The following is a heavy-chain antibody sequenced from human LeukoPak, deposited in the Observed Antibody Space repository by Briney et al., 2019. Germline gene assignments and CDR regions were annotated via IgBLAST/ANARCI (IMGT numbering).Heavy chain of an antibody. V-gene: IGHV1-46*01. D-gene: IGHD4-23*01. CDR3: ARSTVANPFFDY. Sequence: ASVKVSCKASGYTFTSYYMHWVRQAPGQGLEWMGIINPSGGSTSYAQKFQGRVAMTRDTSTSTVYMELSSLRSDDTAVYYRARSTVANPFFDYRGQGTLVTVSS. CDR2: INPSGGST. J-gene: IGHJ4*02. CDR1: GYTFTSYY.